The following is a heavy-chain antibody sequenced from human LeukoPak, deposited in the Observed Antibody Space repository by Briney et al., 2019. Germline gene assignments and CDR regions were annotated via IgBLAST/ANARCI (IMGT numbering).Heavy chain of an antibody. J-gene: IGHJ4*02. CDR2: TSSSGGST. V-gene: IGHV3-23*01. Sequence: RGESLRLSWPASGLTFSTDAVSCVRHAAGRGLEWVSATSSSGGSTYYAGSVKGRFSISKDNPKNTLYLQMNSLRDEDTSVYYCAKDPKGVLGRRVGLDHSGQATLVTDPS. CDR3: AKDPKGVLGRRVGLDH. CDR1: GLTFSTDA. D-gene: IGHD2-15*01.